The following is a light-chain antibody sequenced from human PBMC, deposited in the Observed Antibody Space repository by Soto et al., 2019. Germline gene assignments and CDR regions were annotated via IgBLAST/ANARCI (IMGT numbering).Light chain of an antibody. Sequence: EIVLTQSPGTLSLSPGERATLSCRASQSVNSNYLAWYQQKPGQGPRPLIYATSSRATGIPDRFSGSGSGTDFTLTSSRLDPEEFAVYYCQQYDTSPRTFGQGTKVEIK. CDR2: ATS. J-gene: IGKJ1*01. V-gene: IGKV3-20*01. CDR3: QQYDTSPRT. CDR1: QSVNSNY.